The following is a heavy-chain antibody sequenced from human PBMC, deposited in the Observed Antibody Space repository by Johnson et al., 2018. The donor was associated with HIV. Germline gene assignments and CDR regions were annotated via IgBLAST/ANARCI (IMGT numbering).Heavy chain of an antibody. J-gene: IGHJ3*02. CDR1: GFTFSSYA. CDR2: ISSSGSTI. V-gene: IGHV3-48*04. D-gene: IGHD3-10*01. Sequence: VQLVESGGVVVQPGGSLRLSCAASGFTFSSYAMSWVRQAPGKGLEWVSYISSSGSTIYYADSVKGRFTISRDNAKNSLYLQMNSLRAEDTAVYYCAKVIRVRGRYDAFDIWGQGTMVTVSS. CDR3: AKVIRVRGRYDAFDI.